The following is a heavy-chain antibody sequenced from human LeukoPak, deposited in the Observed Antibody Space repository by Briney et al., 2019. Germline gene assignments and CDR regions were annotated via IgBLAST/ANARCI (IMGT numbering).Heavy chain of an antibody. J-gene: IGHJ5*02. Sequence: GGSLRLSCAASGFTFSIYSMNWVRQAPGKGLEWVANINQDGSEKYYVDSVKGRFTISRDNARNSLSLQMSSLRAEDTAVYYCARGGARHCSTSRCYEDWFDPWGQGTLVTVSS. V-gene: IGHV3-7*05. CDR3: ARGGARHCSTSRCYEDWFDP. D-gene: IGHD2-2*01. CDR1: GFTFSIYS. CDR2: INQDGSEK.